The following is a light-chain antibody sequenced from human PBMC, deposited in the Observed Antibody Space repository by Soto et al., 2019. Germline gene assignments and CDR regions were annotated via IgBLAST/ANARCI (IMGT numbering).Light chain of an antibody. Sequence: DIQMTQSPSSLSASVGDRVTITCRASQSISSYLNWYQQKPGKAPKLLIYAASSLQSGVPSRFSCSGSGTDFTLTISSLQPEDFATYYCQESISNLGTFGPGTTVDIK. CDR1: QSISSY. V-gene: IGKV1-39*01. CDR3: QESISNLGT. CDR2: AAS. J-gene: IGKJ3*01.